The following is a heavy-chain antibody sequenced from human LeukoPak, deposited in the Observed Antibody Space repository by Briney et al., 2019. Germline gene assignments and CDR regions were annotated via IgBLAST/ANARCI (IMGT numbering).Heavy chain of an antibody. CDR1: GFTFSSYA. Sequence: GGSLRLSCAASGFTFSSYAMHWVRQAPGKGLEWVAVISYDGSNKYYADSVKGRFTTSRDNSKNTLYLQMNSLRAEDTAVYYCARDGREGITMIVVVTYYFDYWGQGTLVTVSS. D-gene: IGHD3-22*01. CDR2: ISYDGSNK. J-gene: IGHJ4*02. V-gene: IGHV3-30*04. CDR3: ARDGREGITMIVVVTYYFDY.